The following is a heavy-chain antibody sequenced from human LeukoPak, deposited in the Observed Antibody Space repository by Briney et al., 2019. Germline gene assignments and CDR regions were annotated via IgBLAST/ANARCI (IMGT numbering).Heavy chain of an antibody. Sequence: SETLSLTCAVYGGSFSGYYWSWIRQPAGKGLEWIGRIYSSGSTTYNPSLKSRVTMSIDTSKNQFSLKLSFVTAADTAVYYCARDSGTTGEVKFDPWGQGTLVTVSS. D-gene: IGHD3-10*01. CDR3: ARDSGTTGEVKFDP. CDR2: IYSSGST. J-gene: IGHJ5*02. CDR1: GGSFSGYY. V-gene: IGHV4-4*07.